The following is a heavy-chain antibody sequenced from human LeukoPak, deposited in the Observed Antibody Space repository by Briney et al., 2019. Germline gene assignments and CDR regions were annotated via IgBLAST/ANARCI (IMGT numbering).Heavy chain of an antibody. CDR3: AKDAHYYDSSGYGSYYFDH. V-gene: IGHV3-23*01. CDR1: GFTFSSYA. J-gene: IGHJ4*02. CDR2: ISGSGGST. Sequence: GGSLRLSCAASGFTFSSYAMSWVRQAPGKGLEWVSAISGSGGSTYYADSVKGRFTISRDNSKNTLYLQMNSLRAEDTAVYYCAKDAHYYDSSGYGSYYFDHWGQGTLVTVSS. D-gene: IGHD3-22*01.